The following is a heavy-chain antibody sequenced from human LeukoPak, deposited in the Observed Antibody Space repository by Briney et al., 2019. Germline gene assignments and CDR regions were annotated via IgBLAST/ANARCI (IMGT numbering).Heavy chain of an antibody. CDR2: ISYDGSNK. V-gene: IGHV3-30*03. CDR1: GFAFSNYG. J-gene: IGHJ4*02. Sequence: PGGSLRLSCAAPGFAFSNYGMHWVRQAPGKGLEWVAVISYDGSNKYYADSVKGRFTISRDNSKNTVHLQMNSLRAEDTAMYYCARRAGDYSHPYDYWGQGTLVTVSS. D-gene: IGHD3-22*01. CDR3: ARRAGDYSHPYDY.